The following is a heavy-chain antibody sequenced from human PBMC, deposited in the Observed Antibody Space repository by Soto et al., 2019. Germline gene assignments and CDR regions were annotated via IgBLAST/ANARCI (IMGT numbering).Heavy chain of an antibody. J-gene: IGHJ4*02. CDR1: GFTFSNFE. CDR2: ISVTSSHI. Sequence: LRLSCAASGFTFSNFEMNWVRQAPGKGLEWVSYISVTSSHIYYADSVRGRFTISRDNAKKSLYLQMNSLRAEDTAVYYCAREDYESSGYFLDYWGQGTLVTVSS. CDR3: AREDYESSGYFLDY. D-gene: IGHD3-22*01. V-gene: IGHV3-48*03.